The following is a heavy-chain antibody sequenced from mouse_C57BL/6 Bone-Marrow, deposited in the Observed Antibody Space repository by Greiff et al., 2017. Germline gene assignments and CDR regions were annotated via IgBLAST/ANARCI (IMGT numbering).Heavy chain of an antibody. Sequence: VQLQQSGPELVKPGASVKISCKASGYSFTGYYMNWVKQSPEKSLEWIGEINPSTGGTTYNQKFKAKATLTVDKSSSTAYMQLKSLTSEDSAVYYCARSDYGKRDYWGQGTSVTVSS. V-gene: IGHV1-42*01. CDR3: ARSDYGKRDY. D-gene: IGHD2-1*01. CDR1: GYSFTGYY. J-gene: IGHJ4*01. CDR2: INPSTGGT.